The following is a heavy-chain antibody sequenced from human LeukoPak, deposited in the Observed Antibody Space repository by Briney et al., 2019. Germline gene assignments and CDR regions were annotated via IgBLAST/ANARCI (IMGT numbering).Heavy chain of an antibody. CDR2: ITGNGFET. CDR3: AREGLERIFHFDY. J-gene: IGHJ4*02. V-gene: IGHV3-23*01. Sequence: GGSLRLSCAASGFIFSNYGMSWVRQAPGAGLEWVSGITGNGFETFYADPVRGRFTISRDNSKNTLYLQMNSLRAEDTALYYCAREGLERIFHFDYWGQGTLVTVSS. D-gene: IGHD1-1*01. CDR1: GFIFSNYG.